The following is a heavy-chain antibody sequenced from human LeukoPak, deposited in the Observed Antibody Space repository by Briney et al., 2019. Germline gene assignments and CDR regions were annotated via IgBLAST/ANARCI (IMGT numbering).Heavy chain of an antibody. J-gene: IGHJ4*02. CDR2: ITSSGSSI. CDR3: AKIRCSGGACYPIRYFDY. CDR1: GFTFRDYY. Sequence: PGGSLTLSCAASGFTFRDYYMSWIRQAPGKGLEWVSYITSSGSSIYYADSVKGRFTISRDNAKNSLYLQMNSLRAEDTAVYYCAKIRCSGGACYPIRYFDYWGQGTLVTVSS. D-gene: IGHD2-15*01. V-gene: IGHV3-11*01.